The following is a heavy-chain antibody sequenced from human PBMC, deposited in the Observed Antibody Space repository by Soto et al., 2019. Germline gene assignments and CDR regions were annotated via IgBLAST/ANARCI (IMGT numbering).Heavy chain of an antibody. CDR2: SSGGSSST. CDR1: GFPFSSYA. D-gene: IGHD3-10*01. V-gene: IGHV3-23*01. CDR3: AKDFWFGDVLSATYSYGMDV. Sequence: EMQLLESGGGLEQPGGSLRLSCAASGFPFSSYAMTWVRQAPGKGLEWVSLSSGGSSSTYYADSVKGRFTISRDNSKKTLYLQMNSLRAEDTAVYYCAKDFWFGDVLSATYSYGMDVWGQGTSVTVSS. J-gene: IGHJ6*02.